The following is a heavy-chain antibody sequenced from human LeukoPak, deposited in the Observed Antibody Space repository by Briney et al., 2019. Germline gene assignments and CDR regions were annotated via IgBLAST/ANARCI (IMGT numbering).Heavy chain of an antibody. CDR3: ARDEGRCSSTSCYLFDY. J-gene: IGHJ4*02. CDR2: ISSSGSTI. CDR1: GFTFSDYY. V-gene: IGHV3-11*01. Sequence: RGSLRLSCAASGFTFSDYYMSWIRQAPGKGLEWVSYISSSGSTIYYADSVKGRFTISRDNAKNSLYLQMNSLRAEDTAVYYCARDEGRCSSTSCYLFDYWGQGTLVTVSS. D-gene: IGHD2-2*01.